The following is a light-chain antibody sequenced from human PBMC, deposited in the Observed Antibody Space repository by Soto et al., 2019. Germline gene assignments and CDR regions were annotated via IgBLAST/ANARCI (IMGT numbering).Light chain of an antibody. CDR3: SSYTSSSTLVV. J-gene: IGLJ2*01. CDR2: DVS. Sequence: QSALTQPASVSVSPGQSITISCTGTSSYVGGYNYVSWYHQHPGKAPKLMIYDVSNRPSGVSNRFSGSKSGNTASLTISGLQAEDEADYYCSSYTSSSTLVVFGGGTKLTVL. CDR1: SSYVGGYNY. V-gene: IGLV2-14*01.